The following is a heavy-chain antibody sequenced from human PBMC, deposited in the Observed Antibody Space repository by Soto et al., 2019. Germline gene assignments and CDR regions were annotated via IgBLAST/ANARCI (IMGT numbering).Heavy chain of an antibody. CDR3: AQCLLGVNYYYGMDV. CDR2: IIPIFATA. J-gene: IGHJ6*02. D-gene: IGHD3-16*01. CDR1: GGTFSSYA. Sequence: QVQLVQSGAEVKKPGSSVKVSCKASGGTFSSYAINWVRQAPGQGLEWMGGIIPIFATADYAQKFQGRVTITADESTSTGYMELSSLRSEDTGVYYCAQCLLGVNYYYGMDVWGQGTTVTVSS. V-gene: IGHV1-69*12.